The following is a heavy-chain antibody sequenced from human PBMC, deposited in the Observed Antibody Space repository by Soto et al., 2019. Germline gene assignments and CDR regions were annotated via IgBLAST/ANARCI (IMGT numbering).Heavy chain of an antibody. CDR3: TREAPLRFLEWLLDYYYGMDV. D-gene: IGHD3-3*01. CDR1: GDSVSSNSAA. J-gene: IGHJ6*02. V-gene: IGHV6-1*01. CDR2: TYYRSKWYN. Sequence: SQTLSLTCAISGDSVSSNSAAWNWIRQSPSRGLEWPGRTYYRSKWYNDYAVSVKSRITINPDTSKNQFSLQLNSVTPEDTAVYYCTREAPLRFLEWLLDYYYGMDVWGQGTTVTVSS.